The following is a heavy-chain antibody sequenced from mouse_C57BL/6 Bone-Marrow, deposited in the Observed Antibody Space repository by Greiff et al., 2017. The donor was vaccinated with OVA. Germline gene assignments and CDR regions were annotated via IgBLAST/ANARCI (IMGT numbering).Heavy chain of an antibody. D-gene: IGHD4-1*02. V-gene: IGHV1-59*01. CDR3: EREWIQLAWFAF. CDR2: IDPSDSYT. Sequence: QVQLQQPGAELVRPGTSVKLSCKASGYTFTSYWMHWVKQRPGQGLEWIGVIDPSDSYTNYNQKFKGKATLTVDTSSSTAYMQLSSLTSEDSAVYYCEREWIQLAWFAFWGQGTLITVSA. J-gene: IGHJ3*01. CDR1: GYTFTSYW.